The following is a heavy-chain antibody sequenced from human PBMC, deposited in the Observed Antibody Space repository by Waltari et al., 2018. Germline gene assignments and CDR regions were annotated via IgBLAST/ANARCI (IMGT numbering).Heavy chain of an antibody. CDR1: D. D-gene: IGHD3-3*01. CDR3: ARTYYDFWTGSYWVHYFDD. J-gene: IGHJ4*02. CDR2: MNPDSGNT. Sequence: DISWVRQAAGQGLEWMGWMNPDSGNTGYAQRIQGRVTMTRNTSISTAYMELSSLRSEDTAVYYCARTYYDFWTGSYWVHYFDDWGQGTLVTVSS. V-gene: IGHV1-8*01.